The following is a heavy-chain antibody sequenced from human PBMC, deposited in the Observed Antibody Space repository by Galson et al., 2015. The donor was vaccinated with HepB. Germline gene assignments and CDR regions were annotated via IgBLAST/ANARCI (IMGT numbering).Heavy chain of an antibody. CDR1: GFIFYDYT. J-gene: IGHJ4*02. V-gene: IGHV3-43*01. CDR3: AKEMSTIFWDS. Sequence: SLRLSCAVSGFIFYDYTIHWVRQAPGRGLEWVSPVNPRGITYYVDSVRGRFTVSRDNSKNSVYLQMNSLRTEDTAFYYCAKEMSTIFWDSWGQGTLVTVSS. CDR2: VNPRGIT. D-gene: IGHD5-24*01.